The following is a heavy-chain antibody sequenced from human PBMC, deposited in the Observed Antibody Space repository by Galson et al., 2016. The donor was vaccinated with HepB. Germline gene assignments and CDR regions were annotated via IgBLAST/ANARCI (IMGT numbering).Heavy chain of an antibody. CDR1: GFSLRRYA. Sequence: SLRLSCAASGFSLRRYAMHWVRQAPGKGLEWVSLIYSGVRTYYADSVKGRFNISRDILKNTLYLQMNSLRAEDTAVYYCARGRPAISRLPDGMDVWGQGTTVIVSS. CDR2: IYSGVRT. CDR3: ARGRPAISRLPDGMDV. J-gene: IGHJ6*02. V-gene: IGHV3-53*01. D-gene: IGHD3-16*01.